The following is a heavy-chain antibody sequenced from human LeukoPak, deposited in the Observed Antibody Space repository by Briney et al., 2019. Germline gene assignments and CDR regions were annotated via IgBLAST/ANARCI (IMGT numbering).Heavy chain of an antibody. CDR3: AKDPSYYYDNSGYYSFDY. D-gene: IGHD3-22*01. V-gene: IGHV3-23*01. CDR2: ISGSGGST. J-gene: IGHJ4*02. Sequence: GGSLRLSCAASGFTFSSYAMSWVRQARGKGLEWVSAISGSGGSTYYADSVKGRFTISRDNSKNTLYLQMNSLRAEDTAVYYCAKDPSYYYDNSGYYSFDYWGQGTLVTVSS. CDR1: GFTFSSYA.